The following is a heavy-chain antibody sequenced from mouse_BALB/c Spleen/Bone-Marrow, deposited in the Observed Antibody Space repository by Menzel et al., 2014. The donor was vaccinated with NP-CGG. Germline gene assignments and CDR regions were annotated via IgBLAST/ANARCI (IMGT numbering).Heavy chain of an antibody. Sequence: EVKVEESGGGLVQPGGSLKLSCAASGFDFSRYWMSWVRQAPGKGLEWVGEINPDSSTINYTPSLKDKFIISRDNAKNTLYLQMSKVRSEDTALYYCARLYYYGLQDYWGQGTTLTVSS. D-gene: IGHD1-1*01. CDR2: INPDSSTI. CDR1: GFDFSRYW. J-gene: IGHJ2*01. V-gene: IGHV4-1*02. CDR3: ARLYYYGLQDY.